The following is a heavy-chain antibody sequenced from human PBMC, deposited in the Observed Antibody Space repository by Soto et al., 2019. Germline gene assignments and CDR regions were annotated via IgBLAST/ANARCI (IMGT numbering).Heavy chain of an antibody. Sequence: GGSLRLSCAASGFTFSSYGMHWVRQAPGKGLEWVAVISYDGSNKYYADSVKGRFTISRDNSKNTLYLQMNSLRAEDTAVYYCVKDRDGSGSYYTNPEEHYYYYGMDVWGQGTTVTVSS. J-gene: IGHJ6*02. D-gene: IGHD3-10*01. CDR3: VKDRDGSGSYYTNPEEHYYYYGMDV. CDR1: GFTFSSYG. V-gene: IGHV3-30*18. CDR2: ISYDGSNK.